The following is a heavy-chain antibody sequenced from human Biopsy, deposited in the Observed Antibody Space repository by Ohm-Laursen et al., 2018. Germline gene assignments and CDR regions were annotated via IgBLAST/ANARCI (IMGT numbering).Heavy chain of an antibody. CDR2: ILHNRGT. J-gene: IGHJ4*02. CDR1: GYIIDSNYY. V-gene: IGHV4-38-2*02. D-gene: IGHD2-15*01. CDR3: ARDYSWDY. Sequence: GTLSLTCTVSGYIIDSNYYWGWIRQPPGKGLGWIGSILHNRGTFYNPSLQSRITISVDTSKNQFSLKLISVTAADTAVYYCARDYSWDYWGQGILVTVSS.